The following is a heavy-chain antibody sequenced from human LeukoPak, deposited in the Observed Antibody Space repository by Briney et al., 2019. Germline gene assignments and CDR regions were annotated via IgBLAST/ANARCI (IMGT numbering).Heavy chain of an antibody. CDR3: ARVIMSSVYYYYMDV. CDR2: VSNIETT. J-gene: IGHJ6*03. V-gene: IGHV4-59*08. Sequence: PSETLSLTCTVSGDSISSYYWSWLRQPPGKRLEWIGYVSNIETTYYNPSLKSRVTISVDTSKDQFSLKVSSVTAADTAVYYCARVIMSSVYYYYMDVWGKGTTVTVSS. CDR1: GDSISSYY. D-gene: IGHD2-21*01.